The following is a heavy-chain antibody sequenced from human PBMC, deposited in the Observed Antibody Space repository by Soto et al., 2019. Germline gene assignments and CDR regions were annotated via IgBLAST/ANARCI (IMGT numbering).Heavy chain of an antibody. J-gene: IGHJ5*01. D-gene: IGHD1-26*01. V-gene: IGHV4-31*03. CDR3: ARDENVGYVWIDP. Sequence: SETLSLTCTVSGGSISSGDYYWTWIRHLPGKGLEWIGYIYHSGSAYYNRSLKSRLTMSVDTSKNQFALKLTSVTAADTAIYYCARDENVGYVWIDPWGPGTLVTVSS. CDR1: GGSISSGDYY. CDR2: IYHSGSA.